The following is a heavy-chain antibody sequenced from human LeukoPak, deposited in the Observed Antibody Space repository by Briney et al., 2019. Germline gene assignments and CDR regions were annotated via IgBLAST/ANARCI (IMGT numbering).Heavy chain of an antibody. CDR2: IVPILGIP. CDR1: GSTFSSYA. V-gene: IGHV1-69*04. CDR3: ARDRGAAAGGGY. D-gene: IGHD6-13*01. J-gene: IGHJ4*02. Sequence: SVKVSCKASGSTFSSYAISWVRQAPGQGLEWMGRIVPILGIPNYAQKFQGRVTITADKSTSTAYMELSSLRSEDTAVYYCARDRGAAAGGGYWGQGTLVTVSS.